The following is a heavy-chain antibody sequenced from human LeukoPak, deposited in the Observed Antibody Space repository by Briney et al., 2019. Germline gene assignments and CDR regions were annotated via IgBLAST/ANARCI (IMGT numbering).Heavy chain of an antibody. J-gene: IGHJ4*02. CDR1: GGSTSSYY. CDR2: IYYTGST. CDR3: ARGLYNSGWSGGYFDY. D-gene: IGHD6-19*01. V-gene: IGHV4-59*01. Sequence: PSETLSLTCTVSGGSTSSYYWTWIRQPPGKGLEWIGYIYYTGSTKYNPSLQSRVTISVDTSKNQFSLKLSSVTAADTAVHYCARGLYNSGWSGGYFDYWGQGILVTVSS.